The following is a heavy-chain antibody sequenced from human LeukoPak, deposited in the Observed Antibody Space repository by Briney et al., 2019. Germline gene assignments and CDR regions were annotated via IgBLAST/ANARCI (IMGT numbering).Heavy chain of an antibody. Sequence: GRSLRLSCAASGFTFDDYAMHWVRQAPGKGLEWVSGISWNSGSIGYADSVRGRFTISRDNSKNTLYLQMNSLRAEDTAVYYCARALVVPAATEGYDPIGWLDPWGQGTLVTVSS. V-gene: IGHV3-9*01. D-gene: IGHD2-2*01. CDR2: ISWNSGSI. CDR1: GFTFDDYA. J-gene: IGHJ5*02. CDR3: ARALVVPAATEGYDPIGWLDP.